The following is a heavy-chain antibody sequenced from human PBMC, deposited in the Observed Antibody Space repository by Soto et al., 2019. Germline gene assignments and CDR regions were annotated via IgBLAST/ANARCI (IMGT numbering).Heavy chain of an antibody. D-gene: IGHD5-12*01. J-gene: IGHJ5*02. CDR3: AKDRDGYNYNWFDP. CDR1: GFTFSSYG. V-gene: IGHV3-30*18. CDR2: ISYDGSNK. Sequence: GGSLRLSCAASGFTFSSYGMHWVRQAPGKGLEWVAVISYDGSNKYYADSVKGRFTISRDNSKSTLYLQMNSLIAADTAVYYCAKDRDGYNYNWFDPWGQGTLVTVSS.